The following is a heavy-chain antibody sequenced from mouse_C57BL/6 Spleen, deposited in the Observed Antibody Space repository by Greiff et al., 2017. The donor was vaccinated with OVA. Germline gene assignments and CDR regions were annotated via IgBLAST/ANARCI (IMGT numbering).Heavy chain of an antibody. CDR3: ARGSMSYYAMDY. CDR2: IDPSDSYT. CDR1: GYTFTSYW. V-gene: IGHV1-69*01. Sequence: VQLQQPGAELVMPGASVKLSCKASGYTFTSYWLHWVKQRPGQGLAWIGEIDPSDSYTNYNQKFKGKSTLTVDKSSSTAYMQLSSLTAEDSAVYYCARGSMSYYAMDYWGQGTSVTVAS. J-gene: IGHJ4*01. D-gene: IGHD2-3*01.